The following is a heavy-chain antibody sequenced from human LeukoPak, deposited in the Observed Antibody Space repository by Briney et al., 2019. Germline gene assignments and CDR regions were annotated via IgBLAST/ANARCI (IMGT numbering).Heavy chain of an antibody. CDR2: IYYSGST. D-gene: IGHD3-3*01. CDR3: ARQNYDFWSGPPALFDP. Sequence: KPSETLSLTCTVSGGSISSSSYYWGWIRQPPGMGLEWIGSIYYSGSTYYNPSLKSRVTISVDTSKNQFSLKLSSVTSADTAVYYCARQNYDFWSGPPALFDPWGQGTLVTVS. V-gene: IGHV4-39*01. J-gene: IGHJ5*02. CDR1: GGSISSSSYY.